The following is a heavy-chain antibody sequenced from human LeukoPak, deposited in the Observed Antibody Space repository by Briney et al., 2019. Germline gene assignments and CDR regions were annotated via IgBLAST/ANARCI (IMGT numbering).Heavy chain of an antibody. V-gene: IGHV1-69*02. J-gene: IGHJ3*02. Sequence: ASVKVSCKASGGPFSSYTINWVRVVPGQGLEWMGRIFPIIDMANYARKFHGRVTIIADKSTNTAYMELSSLRPEDTAVYYCARGRGEMATIKGCAFDIWGQGTMVTVSS. D-gene: IGHD5-24*01. CDR2: IFPIIDMA. CDR1: GGPFSSYT. CDR3: ARGRGEMATIKGCAFDI.